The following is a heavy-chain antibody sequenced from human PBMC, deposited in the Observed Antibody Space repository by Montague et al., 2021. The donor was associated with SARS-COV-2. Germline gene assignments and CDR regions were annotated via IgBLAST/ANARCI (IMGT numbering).Heavy chain of an antibody. V-gene: IGHV2-70*01. Sequence: PALVKPTQTLTLTCTFSGFSLSTSGLCVSWIRHPPGKALEWLALIDWDDDKYYSTSLKTRLTISKDTSKNQVVLTMTNMDPVDTATYYCARIRDYDILTGSYSVFDYWGQGTLVTVSS. D-gene: IGHD3-9*01. CDR1: GFSLSTSGLC. CDR2: IDWDDDK. CDR3: ARIRDYDILTGSYSVFDY. J-gene: IGHJ4*02.